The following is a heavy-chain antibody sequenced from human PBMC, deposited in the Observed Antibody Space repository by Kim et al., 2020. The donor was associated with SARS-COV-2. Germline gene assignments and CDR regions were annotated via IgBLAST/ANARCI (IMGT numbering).Heavy chain of an antibody. D-gene: IGHD1-26*01. J-gene: IGHJ5*02. CDR3: ARDSLYMGDWFDP. V-gene: IGHV4-59*01. Sequence: YTPSLKSRVTISVDTSKNQFSLKLSSVTAADTAVYYCARDSLYMGDWFDPWGQGTLVTVSS.